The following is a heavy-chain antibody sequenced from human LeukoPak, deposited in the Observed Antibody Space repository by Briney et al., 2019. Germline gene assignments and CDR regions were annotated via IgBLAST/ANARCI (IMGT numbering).Heavy chain of an antibody. CDR3: ARYSSWTNYYYYYGMDV. J-gene: IGHJ6*02. CDR2: ISSSSSTI. D-gene: IGHD6-13*01. V-gene: IGHV3-48*02. Sequence: PGGSLRLSCAASGFTFSSYSMNWVRQAPGKGLEWVSYISSSSSTIYHADSVKGRFSISRDNAKNSLYLQMNSLRDEVTAVYACARYSSWTNYYYYYGMDVWGQGTRVSVSS. CDR1: GFTFSSYS.